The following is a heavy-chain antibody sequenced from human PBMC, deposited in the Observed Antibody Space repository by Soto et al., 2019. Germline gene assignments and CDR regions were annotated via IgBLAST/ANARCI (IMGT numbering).Heavy chain of an antibody. CDR1: GDSVSSNSAA. D-gene: IGHD2-15*01. J-gene: IGHJ5*02. V-gene: IGHV6-1*01. Sequence: SQTLSLTCAISGDSVSSNSAAWNWIRQSPSRGLEWLGRTYYRSKWYKEYAASVRSRITINPDTSKNQFSLQLNSASPEDAAVYYCVRTVGWLDPWGQGILVTVSS. CDR3: VRTVGWLDP. CDR2: TYYRSKWYK.